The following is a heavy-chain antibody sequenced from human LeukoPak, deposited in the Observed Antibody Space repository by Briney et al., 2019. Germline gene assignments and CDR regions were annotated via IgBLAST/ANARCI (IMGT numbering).Heavy chain of an antibody. CDR3: ARESITSSGAFDY. V-gene: IGHV4-4*07. D-gene: IGHD1-14*01. J-gene: IGHJ4*02. Sequence: SETLSLTCTVSGGSINSFYWNWIRLPAGKGLEWIGRIYTSGSTTSNPSLKSRVTMSEDTSKNQIPLKLSSVTAADTAVYYCARESITSSGAFDYWGQGALVTVSS. CDR2: IYTSGST. CDR1: GGSINSFY.